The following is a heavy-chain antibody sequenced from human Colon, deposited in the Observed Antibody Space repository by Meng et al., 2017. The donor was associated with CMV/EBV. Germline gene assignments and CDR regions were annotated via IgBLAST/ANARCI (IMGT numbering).Heavy chain of an antibody. CDR1: GFTLSSYA. D-gene: IGHD2-2*01. Sequence: GESLKISCAASGFTLSSYAMHWVRQAPGKGLEWVAVISYDGSNRYYADSVKGRFTISRDNSKNTLYLQMNSLRPEDTAVYYCAREFIVVVPAAIGVPDYWGQGTLVTVSS. V-gene: IGHV3-30-3*01. CDR3: AREFIVVVPAAIGVPDY. CDR2: ISYDGSNR. J-gene: IGHJ4*02.